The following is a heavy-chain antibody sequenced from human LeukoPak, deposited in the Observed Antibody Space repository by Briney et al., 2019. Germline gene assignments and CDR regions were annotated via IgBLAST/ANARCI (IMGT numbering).Heavy chain of an antibody. Sequence: GGSLRLSCAASGFTSSSSTMSWVRQAPGKGLEWVAVISYDGSNKYYADSVKGRFTISRDNSKNTLYLQMNSLRVEDTAVYYCAREPYSSGWYFSYYFDYWGQGTLVTVSS. CDR3: AREPYSSGWYFSYYFDY. V-gene: IGHV3-30-3*01. CDR2: ISYDGSNK. J-gene: IGHJ4*02. CDR1: GFTSSSST. D-gene: IGHD6-19*01.